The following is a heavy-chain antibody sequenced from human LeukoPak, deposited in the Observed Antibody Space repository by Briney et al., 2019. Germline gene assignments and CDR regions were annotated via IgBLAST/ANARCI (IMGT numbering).Heavy chain of an antibody. CDR2: SATTKPNSCTT. V-gene: IGHV3-72*01. J-gene: IGHJ4*02. CDR1: GFSIADHH. CDR3: VRVVTTRSGWYHFDN. Sequence: GGSLRLSCAGAGFSIADHHMDWVRQAPGAGLEWIGRSATTKPNSCTTQYAASVRGRFTISRDDSQSSLYLHLNSLKTEDTAVYYCVRVVTTRSGWYHFDNWGLGTLVSVSS. D-gene: IGHD6-13*01.